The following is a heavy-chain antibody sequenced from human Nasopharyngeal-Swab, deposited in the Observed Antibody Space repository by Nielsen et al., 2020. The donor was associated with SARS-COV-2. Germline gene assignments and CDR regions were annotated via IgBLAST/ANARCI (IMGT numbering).Heavy chain of an antibody. CDR1: GYKFTSYY. Sequence: ASVKVSCKASGYKFTSYYIHWVRQAPGQGLEWMGVINPSIYSTTYAQKFQGRVSMTRDTSTSTVYMEVSSLTSEDTAMYFCARDFYGSGTDYFDYWGQGTLVTVSS. CDR2: INPSIYST. J-gene: IGHJ4*02. D-gene: IGHD3-10*01. V-gene: IGHV1-46*01. CDR3: ARDFYGSGTDYFDY.